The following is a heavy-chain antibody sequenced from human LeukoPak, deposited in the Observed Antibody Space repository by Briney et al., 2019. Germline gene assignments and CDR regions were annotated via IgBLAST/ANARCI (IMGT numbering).Heavy chain of an antibody. V-gene: IGHV3-30*18. CDR2: ISYDGSNK. J-gene: IGHJ5*02. CDR3: AKDPEAYDVSGWFDP. Sequence: GGSLRLSCAASGFTFSSYGMHWVRQAPGKGLEWVAVISYDGSNKYYADSVKGRFTISRDNSKNTLYLQMNSLRAEDTAVYYCAKDPEAYDVSGWFDPWGQGTLVTVSS. CDR1: GFTFSSYG. D-gene: IGHD3-16*01.